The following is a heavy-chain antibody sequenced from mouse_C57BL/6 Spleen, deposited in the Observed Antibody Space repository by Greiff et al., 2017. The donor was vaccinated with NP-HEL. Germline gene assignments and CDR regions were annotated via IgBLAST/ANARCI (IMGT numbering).Heavy chain of an antibody. CDR3: ARWYYGSSYPYGYFDV. D-gene: IGHD1-1*01. CDR1: GYSFTGYY. V-gene: IGHV1-42*01. Sequence: EVQLQQSGPELVKPGASVKISCKASGYSFTGYYMNWVKQSPEKSLEWIGEINPSTGGTTYNQKFKAKATLTVDTSSSTAYMQLKSLTSEDSAVYYGARWYYGSSYPYGYFDVWGTGTTVTVSA. CDR2: INPSTGGT. J-gene: IGHJ1*03.